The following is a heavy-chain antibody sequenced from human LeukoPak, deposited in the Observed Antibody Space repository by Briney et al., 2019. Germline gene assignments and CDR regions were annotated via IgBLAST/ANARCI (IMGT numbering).Heavy chain of an antibody. D-gene: IGHD5-12*01. Sequence: ASVKVSCKASGYTFTGYYMHWVRQAPGQGLEWMGWINPNSGGTNYAQKFQGRVTMTRDTSISTAYMELSRLRSDDTAVYYCARDGLYSGYAFDYWGQGTLVTVSS. CDR2: INPNSGGT. CDR3: ARDGLYSGYAFDY. V-gene: IGHV1-2*02. CDR1: GYTFTGYY. J-gene: IGHJ4*02.